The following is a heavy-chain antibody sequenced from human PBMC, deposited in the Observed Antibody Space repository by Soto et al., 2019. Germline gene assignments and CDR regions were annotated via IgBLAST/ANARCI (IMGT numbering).Heavy chain of an antibody. J-gene: IGHJ6*02. V-gene: IGHV1-69*12. D-gene: IGHD6-6*01. Sequence: QVQLVQSGAEVKKPGSSVKVSCKASGGTFSSYAISWVRQAPGQGLEWMGGIIPIFGTANYAQKFQGRVTITADESTSTAYMGPSSLRSEDTAVYYCASHGLRAARRDYYYYGMDVWGQGTTVTVSS. CDR3: ASHGLRAARRDYYYYGMDV. CDR1: GGTFSSYA. CDR2: IIPIFGTA.